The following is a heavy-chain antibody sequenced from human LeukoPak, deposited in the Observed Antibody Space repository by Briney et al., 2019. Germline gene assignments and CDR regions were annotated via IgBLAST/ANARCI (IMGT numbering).Heavy chain of an antibody. CDR3: ARRSYYDISGLVS. J-gene: IGHJ5*02. V-gene: IGHV4-39*01. D-gene: IGHD3-22*01. CDR1: GGSISSSSYH. CDR2: IYYSGST. Sequence: PSESLSLTCTVSGGSISSSSYHWDWIRQPPGKGLEWIGSIYYSGSTYYNPSLKSRVTISVDTSKNQFSLNLSSVTAADTAVYYCARRSYYDISGLVSWGQGTLVTVSS.